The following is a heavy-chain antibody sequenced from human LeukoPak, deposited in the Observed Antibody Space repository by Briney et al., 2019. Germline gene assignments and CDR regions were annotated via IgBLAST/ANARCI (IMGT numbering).Heavy chain of an antibody. V-gene: IGHV1-2*02. CDR3: ARDEEKAAGSL. CDR1: GYTFTSYA. J-gene: IGHJ4*02. Sequence: ASVKVSCKASGYTFTSYAIHWVRQAPGQGLEWVGWITPSGGTNYPQKFQGRVAITWDTSITTAYMDLSRLTSDDTAVYYCARDEEKAAGSLWGQGTPVIVSS. CDR2: ITPSGGT. D-gene: IGHD6-13*01.